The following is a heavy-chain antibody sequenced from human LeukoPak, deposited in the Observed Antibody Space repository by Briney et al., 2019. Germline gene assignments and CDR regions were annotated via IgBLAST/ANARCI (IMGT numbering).Heavy chain of an antibody. CDR1: GYTFTSYY. CDR3: ARDLAMVRGRPYYFDY. J-gene: IGHJ4*02. Sequence: ASVKVSCKASGYTFTSYYIHWVRQAPGQGLEWMGIINPSGGSTSYAQKFQGRVTMTRDTSTSTVYMELSSLRSEDTAVYYCARDLAMVRGRPYYFDYWGQGTLVTVSS. V-gene: IGHV1-46*01. CDR2: INPSGGST. D-gene: IGHD3-10*01.